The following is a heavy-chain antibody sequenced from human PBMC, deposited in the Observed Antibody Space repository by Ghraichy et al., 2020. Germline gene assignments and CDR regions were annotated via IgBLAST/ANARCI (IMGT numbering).Heavy chain of an antibody. CDR2: IRTKANSYAT. CDR1: GFTFSDCA. D-gene: IGHD4-17*01. V-gene: IGHV3-73*01. CDR3: ASTVTTSGMDV. Sequence: GGSLRLSCAASGFTFSDCAMHWVRQASGKGLEWVGRIRTKANSYATAYAASVKGRFTISRDDSKKTAYLQMKSLKTEDTAVYYCASTVTTSGMDVWGQGTTVTVSS. J-gene: IGHJ6*02.